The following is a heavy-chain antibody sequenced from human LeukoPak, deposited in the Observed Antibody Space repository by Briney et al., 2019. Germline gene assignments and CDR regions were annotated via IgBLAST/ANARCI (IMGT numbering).Heavy chain of an antibody. J-gene: IGHJ4*02. CDR1: GFTFSSYS. Sequence: GGSLRLSCAASGFTFSSYSMNWVRQAPGKGLEWVSSISSSSYIYYADSVKGRFTISRDNAKNSLYLQMNSLRAEDTAVYYCARANYGGNSGVDYWGQGTLVTVSS. D-gene: IGHD4-23*01. V-gene: IGHV3-21*01. CDR2: ISSSSYI. CDR3: ARANYGGNSGVDY.